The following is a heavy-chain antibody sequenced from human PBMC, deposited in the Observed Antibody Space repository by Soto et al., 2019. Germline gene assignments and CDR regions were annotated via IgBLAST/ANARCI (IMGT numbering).Heavy chain of an antibody. CDR1: GGSISSSNW. D-gene: IGHD1-7*01. CDR2: IYHSGST. Sequence: TLSLTCAVSGGSISSSNWWSWVRQPPGKGLEWIGEIYHSGSTNYKPSLKSRVTISVDKSKNHFSLKLSSLTAADTAVYYCARVGGPLELHWFAPGGQGTLVTVPS. J-gene: IGHJ5*02. CDR3: ARVGGPLELHWFAP. V-gene: IGHV4-4*02.